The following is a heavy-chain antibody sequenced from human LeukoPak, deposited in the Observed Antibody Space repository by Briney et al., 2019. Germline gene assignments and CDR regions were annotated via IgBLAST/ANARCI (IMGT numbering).Heavy chain of an antibody. CDR2: INPSGGST. CDR3: ARGDPAYYYYMDV. Sequence: ASVKVSCKASGYTFTSYYMYWVRQAPGQGLEWMGIINPSGGSTSYAQKFQGRVTMTRDMSTSTVYMELSSLRSEDTAVYYCARGDPAYYYYMDVWGKGTTVTVSS. J-gene: IGHJ6*03. V-gene: IGHV1-46*01. CDR1: GYTFTSYY.